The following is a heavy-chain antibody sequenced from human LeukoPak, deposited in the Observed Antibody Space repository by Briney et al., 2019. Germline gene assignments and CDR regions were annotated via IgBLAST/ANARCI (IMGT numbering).Heavy chain of an antibody. V-gene: IGHV3-7*01. J-gene: IGHJ4*02. CDR1: GFTFSNAY. Sequence: PGGSLRLSCAASGFTFSNAYMNWVRQAPGKGLEWVANIKQDGSKKSYVDSVKGRFTISRDNSKNTLYLQMNSLRAEDTAVYYCARTAGDSSGYYHDYWGQGTLVTVSS. CDR2: IKQDGSKK. CDR3: ARTAGDSSGYYHDY. D-gene: IGHD3-22*01.